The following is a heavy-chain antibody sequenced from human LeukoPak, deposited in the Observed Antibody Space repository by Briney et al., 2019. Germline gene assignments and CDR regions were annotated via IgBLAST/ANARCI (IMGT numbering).Heavy chain of an antibody. CDR1: GFTFSSYA. V-gene: IGHV3-30-3*01. D-gene: IGHD1-26*01. J-gene: IGHJ4*02. CDR3: ARDPRGSPYYFDY. Sequence: GRSLRLSCAASGFTFSSYAMHWVRQAPGKGLEWVAVISYDGTNKNYADSVKGRFTISRDNSKNTVYLQIDSLRVEDAAVYYCARDPRGSPYYFDYWGQGTLVTVSP. CDR2: ISYDGTNK.